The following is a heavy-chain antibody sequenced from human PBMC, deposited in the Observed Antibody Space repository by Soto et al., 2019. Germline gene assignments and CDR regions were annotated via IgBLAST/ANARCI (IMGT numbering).Heavy chain of an antibody. Sequence: TLSLTCTFSGGSVSSASYYWTWIRQSPGKGLEWIGYIYYTGSTNYNPSLKRRVTISVDTSKNLFSLKLTSVTAADTAVYYCARDIRGYSRAFDYWGQGNMVTVSS. CDR1: GGSVSSASYY. J-gene: IGHJ4*02. CDR3: ARDIRGYSRAFDY. V-gene: IGHV4-61*01. CDR2: IYYTGST. D-gene: IGHD5-18*01.